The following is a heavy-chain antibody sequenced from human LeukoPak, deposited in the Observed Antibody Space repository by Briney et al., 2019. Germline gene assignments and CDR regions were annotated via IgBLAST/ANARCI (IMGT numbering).Heavy chain of an antibody. D-gene: IGHD3-3*01. J-gene: IGHJ4*02. V-gene: IGHV1-18*01. CDR3: ARDIWSGYAVGY. Sequence: ASVKVSCKASGYTFTSYGISWVRQAPGQGLEWMGWISAYNGNTNYAQKFQGRVTMTTDTSTSTAYMEVRSLRSDDTAVYYCARDIWSGYAVGYWGQGTLVTVSS. CDR2: ISAYNGNT. CDR1: GYTFTSYG.